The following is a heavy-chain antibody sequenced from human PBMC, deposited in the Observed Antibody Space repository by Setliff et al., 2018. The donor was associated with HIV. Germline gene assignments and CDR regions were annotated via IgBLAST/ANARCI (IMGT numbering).Heavy chain of an antibody. CDR2: VSASVST. CDR3: ARDGYTNGYGYYYFYMDV. Sequence: PSETLSLTCTVSGGSISSYYWSWIRQSPGERLEWIGHVSASVSTFYNPSLKRRVTISIDPSKNPFSLNLSSVTAADTAVYFCARDGYTNGYGYYYFYMDVWGKGTTVTVSS. D-gene: IGHD5-18*01. V-gene: IGHV4-4*08. J-gene: IGHJ6*03. CDR1: GGSISSYY.